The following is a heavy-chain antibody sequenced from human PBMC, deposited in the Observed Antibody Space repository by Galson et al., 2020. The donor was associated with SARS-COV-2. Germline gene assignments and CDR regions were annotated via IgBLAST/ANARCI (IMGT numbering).Heavy chain of an antibody. Sequence: ASETLSLTCTVSGDSVTSGGYYWNWLRHHPGKGLEWIGYIYYSGGTSYTPSLKSRVTISADTAKNQFPLRLKSVTAADTAVYYCARRECGGDCMMHLDFWGQGTLVTVSS. CDR2: IYYSGGT. J-gene: IGHJ4*02. CDR1: GDSVTSGGYY. V-gene: IGHV4-31*03. D-gene: IGHD2-21*02. CDR3: ARRECGGDCMMHLDF.